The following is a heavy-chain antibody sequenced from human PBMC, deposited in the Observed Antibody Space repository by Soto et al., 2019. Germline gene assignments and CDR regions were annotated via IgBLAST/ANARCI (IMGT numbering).Heavy chain of an antibody. Sequence: QVQLVQSGAEVKKPGASVKVSCKASGYTFTSYGISWVRQAPGQGLEWMGWISAYNGNTNYAQKLQGRVTMTTDTSTRTASMELSSLRSDATPVHSSARNMGVGLVDYWGQGTPVTVSS. J-gene: IGHJ4*02. CDR1: GYTFTSYG. CDR3: ARNMGVGLVDY. D-gene: IGHD6-19*01. CDR2: ISAYNGNT. V-gene: IGHV1-18*01.